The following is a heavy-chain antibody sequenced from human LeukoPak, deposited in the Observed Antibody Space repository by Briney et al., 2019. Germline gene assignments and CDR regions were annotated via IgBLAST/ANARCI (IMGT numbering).Heavy chain of an antibody. Sequence: GESLKISCKGSGYSFTSYWIGWVRQMPGKGLEWMGIIYPGDSDTRYSPSSQGQVTISADKSISTAYLQWSSLKASDTAMYYCARQEYDSSGYNWFDPWGQGTLVTVSS. D-gene: IGHD3-22*01. J-gene: IGHJ5*02. CDR3: ARQEYDSSGYNWFDP. CDR1: GYSFTSYW. CDR2: IYPGDSDT. V-gene: IGHV5-51*01.